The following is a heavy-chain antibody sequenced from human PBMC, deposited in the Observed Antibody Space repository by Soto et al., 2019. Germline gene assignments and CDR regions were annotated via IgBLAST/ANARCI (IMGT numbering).Heavy chain of an antibody. V-gene: IGHV4-4*02. CDR2: IYHSGSA. CDR1: GQNIKTNYW. CDR3: ARDSCSGGSCHWRDY. D-gene: IGHD2-15*01. Sequence: SETLSLTCLVSGQNIKTNYWWAWVRQSPGKGLEWIGEIYHSGSAIYTPSLKNRVTLSLDVSKNEFYLAVNSVTAADTAVYYCARDSCSGGSCHWRDYWGQGTLVTVSS. J-gene: IGHJ4*02.